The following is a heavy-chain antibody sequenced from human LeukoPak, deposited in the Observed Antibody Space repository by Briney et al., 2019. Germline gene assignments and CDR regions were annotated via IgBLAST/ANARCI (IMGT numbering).Heavy chain of an antibody. CDR3: ARDYGEEWLLSQDNWFDP. V-gene: IGHV1-18*01. D-gene: IGHD3-3*01. CDR1: GYTFTSYG. Sequence: ASVKVSCKASGYTFTSYGISWVRQAPGQGLEWMGWISAYNGNTNYAQKLQGRVTMTTDTSTSTAYMELRSLRSDDTAVYYCARDYGEEWLLSQDNWFDPWGQGTLVTVSS. J-gene: IGHJ5*02. CDR2: ISAYNGNT.